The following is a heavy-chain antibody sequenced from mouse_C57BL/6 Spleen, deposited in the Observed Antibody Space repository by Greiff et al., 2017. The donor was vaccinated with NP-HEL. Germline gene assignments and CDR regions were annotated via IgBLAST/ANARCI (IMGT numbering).Heavy chain of an antibody. D-gene: IGHD1-1*01. J-gene: IGHJ3*01. Sequence: VQLQQSGAELVRPGASVKLSCTASGFNIKDYYMHWVKQRPEQGLEWIGRIDPEDGDTEYAPKFQGKATMTADTSSNTSYLQLSILTSEATAFYYCTRDYYGSSSWFAYWGQGTLVTVSA. CDR1: GFNIKDYY. V-gene: IGHV14-1*01. CDR3: TRDYYGSSSWFAY. CDR2: IDPEDGDT.